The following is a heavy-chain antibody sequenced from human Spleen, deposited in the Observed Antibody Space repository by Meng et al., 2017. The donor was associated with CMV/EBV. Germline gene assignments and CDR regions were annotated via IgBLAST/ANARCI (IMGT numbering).Heavy chain of an antibody. V-gene: IGHV4-38-2*02. D-gene: IGHD3-10*01. Sequence: SETLSLTCTVSGYSIGRGYSWGWIRQPPGKGLEWIGSIYHSGTTYYNPSLKSRVTISIDTSRNLFSLRLSSVTAADTAVYYCARGDNMVRGVIKSHKWFDPWGQGTRVTVSS. CDR1: GYSIGRGYS. CDR3: ARGDNMVRGVIKSHKWFDP. CDR2: IYHSGTT. J-gene: IGHJ5*02.